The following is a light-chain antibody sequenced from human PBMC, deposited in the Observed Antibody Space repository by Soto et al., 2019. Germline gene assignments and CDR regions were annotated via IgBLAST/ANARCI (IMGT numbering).Light chain of an antibody. V-gene: IGKV1-13*02. CDR2: DAS. CDR1: RGIRTD. J-gene: IGKJ1*01. Sequence: AVYMTQSPSSLSASVGDTVTITCRASRGIRTDLGWYQQKPGKAPKVLIFDASSLESGVPSRFSGSGSATEFTLTISSLQPDDFATYYCQQYSTYPWTFGQGTKVDIK. CDR3: QQYSTYPWT.